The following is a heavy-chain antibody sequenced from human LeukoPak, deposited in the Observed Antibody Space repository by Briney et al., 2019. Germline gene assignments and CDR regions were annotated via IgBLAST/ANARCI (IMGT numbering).Heavy chain of an antibody. CDR1: GFTFSSYA. D-gene: IGHD6-13*01. Sequence: PGGSLRLSCAASGFTFSSYAMHWVRQAPGKGLEWVAVISYDGSNKYYADSVKGRFTISRDNSKNTLYLQMNSLRAEDTAVYYCARSAAGRDYYYYYGMDVWGQGTTVTVSS. CDR3: ARSAAGRDYYYYYGMDV. CDR2: ISYDGSNK. J-gene: IGHJ6*02. V-gene: IGHV3-30-3*01.